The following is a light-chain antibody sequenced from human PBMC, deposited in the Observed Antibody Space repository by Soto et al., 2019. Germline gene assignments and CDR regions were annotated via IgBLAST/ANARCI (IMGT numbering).Light chain of an antibody. CDR2: GAS. CDR1: QSITSSY. CDR3: QHYNSYSEA. Sequence: EIVLTQSPGTLSLSPGERATLSCRASQSITSSYLAWYQQKPGQAPRLVLYGASTRATVIPDRFSGSGSGTEFTLTISSLQPDDFATYYCQHYNSYSEAFGQGTKVELK. J-gene: IGKJ1*01. V-gene: IGKV3-20*01.